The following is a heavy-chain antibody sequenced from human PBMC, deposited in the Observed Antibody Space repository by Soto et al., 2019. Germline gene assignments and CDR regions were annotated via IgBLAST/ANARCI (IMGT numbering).Heavy chain of an antibody. Sequence: EVQLVESGGGLVKPGGSLRLSCVASGFTFSTYNMNWVRQAPGKGLEWVSSISGTTNYIYYADSVKGRLTISRDNAKDSLYLQMNSLRAEDTAVYYCARHLEVQNSGMDVWGQGTTVTVSS. D-gene: IGHD3-3*01. CDR3: ARHLEVQNSGMDV. J-gene: IGHJ6*02. CDR2: ISGTTNYI. V-gene: IGHV3-21*01. CDR1: GFTFSTYN.